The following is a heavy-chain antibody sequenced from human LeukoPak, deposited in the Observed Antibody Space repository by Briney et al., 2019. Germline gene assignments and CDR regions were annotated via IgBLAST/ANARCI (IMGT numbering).Heavy chain of an antibody. Sequence: GASVKVSCKASGYTFTGYYMHWVRQAPGQGLEWMGRINPNGGSTSYAQKFQGRVTMTRDMSTSTVYMELSSLRSEDTAVYYCAREGVTDYYDSSGSGAFDIWGQGTMVTVSS. J-gene: IGHJ3*02. CDR2: INPNGGST. CDR1: GYTFTGYY. V-gene: IGHV1-46*01. D-gene: IGHD3-22*01. CDR3: AREGVTDYYDSSGSGAFDI.